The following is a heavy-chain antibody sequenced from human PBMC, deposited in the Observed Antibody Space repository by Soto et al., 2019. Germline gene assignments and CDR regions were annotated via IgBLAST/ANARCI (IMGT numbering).Heavy chain of an antibody. D-gene: IGHD3-3*01. CDR1: GFTFSSYA. CDR2: ISYDGSNK. V-gene: IGHV3-30-3*01. CDR3: ARGKPFVGILEWLGSVGYYYGMDV. J-gene: IGHJ6*02. Sequence: GSLRLTCAASGFTFSSYAMHWVRQAPGKGLEWVAVISYDGSNKYYADSVKGRFTISRDNSKNTLYLQMNSLRAEDTAVYYCARGKPFVGILEWLGSVGYYYGMDVGGQGTRFTVSS.